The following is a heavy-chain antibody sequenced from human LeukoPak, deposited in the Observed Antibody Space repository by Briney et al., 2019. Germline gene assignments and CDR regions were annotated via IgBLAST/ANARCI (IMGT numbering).Heavy chain of an antibody. J-gene: IGHJ4*02. CDR3: ARGLWFGDENPPYFDY. Sequence: SETLSLTCTVSGYFISSGYYWGWIRQPPGKGLEWIGNIYHSGSTYYNPSLKSRVTISVDTSRNQFSLKLSSVTAADTAVYYCARGLWFGDENPPYFDYWGQGILVTVSS. CDR1: GYFISSGYY. V-gene: IGHV4-38-2*02. D-gene: IGHD3-10*01. CDR2: IYHSGST.